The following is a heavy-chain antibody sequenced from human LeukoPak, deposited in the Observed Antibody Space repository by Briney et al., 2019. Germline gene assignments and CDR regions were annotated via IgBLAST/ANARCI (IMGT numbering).Heavy chain of an antibody. J-gene: IGHJ6*02. CDR1: GGSISSYY. CDR2: IYYSGST. Sequence: SETLSLTCTVSGGSISSYYWSWTRQPPGKGLEWIGYIYYSGSTNYNPSLKSRVTISVDTSKNQFSLNLTSVTAADTAVYYCARHDNYYYGMDVWGQGTTVTVSS. CDR3: ARHDNYYYGMDV. V-gene: IGHV4-59*08. D-gene: IGHD3-22*01.